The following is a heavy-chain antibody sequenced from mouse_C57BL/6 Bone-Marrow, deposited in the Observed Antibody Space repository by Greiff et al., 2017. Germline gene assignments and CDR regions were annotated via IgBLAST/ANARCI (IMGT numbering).Heavy chain of an antibody. V-gene: IGHV3-6*01. CDR1: GYSITSGYY. Sequence: DVQLQESGPGLVKPSQSLSLTCSVTGYSITSGYYWNWIRQFPGNKLEWMGYISYDGSNNYNPSLKNRISITRDTSKNQFFLKLNSVTTEDTATYYCARDYYGSSPWYFDVWGTGTTVTVSS. J-gene: IGHJ1*03. D-gene: IGHD1-1*01. CDR3: ARDYYGSSPWYFDV. CDR2: ISYDGSN.